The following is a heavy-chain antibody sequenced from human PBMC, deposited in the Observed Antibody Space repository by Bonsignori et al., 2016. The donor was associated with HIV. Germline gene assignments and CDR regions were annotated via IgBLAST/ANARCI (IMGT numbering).Heavy chain of an antibody. Sequence: SETLSLTCAVYGGSFSGYYWSWIRQPPGKGLEWIGEINHSGSTNYNPSLKSRVTISVDTSKNQFSLKLSSVTAADTAVYYCARQYYDILTGSKGWFDPWGQGTLVTVSS. CDR2: INHSGST. CDR3: ARQYYDILTGSKGWFDP. D-gene: IGHD3-9*01. V-gene: IGHV4-34*01. J-gene: IGHJ5*02. CDR1: GGSFSGYY.